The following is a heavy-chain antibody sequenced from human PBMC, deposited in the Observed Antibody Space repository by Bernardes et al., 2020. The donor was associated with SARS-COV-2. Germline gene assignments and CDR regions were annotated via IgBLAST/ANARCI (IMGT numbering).Heavy chain of an antibody. D-gene: IGHD1-7*01. J-gene: IGHJ4*02. V-gene: IGHV3-30-3*01. Sequence: GGSLRLSCTASGFTFSSSAMHWVRQAPGKGPEWVAVISNDGSIKYYTDSVKGRFTISRDNSKNTLYLLMNSLRTDDTAVYYCTRGLELELITWFDYWGQGTLVT. CDR3: TRGLELELITWFDY. CDR2: ISNDGSIK. CDR1: GFTFSSSA.